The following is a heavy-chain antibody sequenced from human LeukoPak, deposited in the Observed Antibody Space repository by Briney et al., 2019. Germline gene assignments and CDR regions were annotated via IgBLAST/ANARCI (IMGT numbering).Heavy chain of an antibody. J-gene: IGHJ4*02. Sequence: GGSLRLSCSASGFTFSSYAMYWVRQAPGKGLDYVSTIGSTGGSTDYADSVKGRFTISIDNSKNTLYLQMSSLRAEDTAVYYCANTAATVWGQGTLVTVSS. CDR1: GFTFSSYA. D-gene: IGHD6-13*01. V-gene: IGHV3-64D*09. CDR3: ANTAATV. CDR2: IGSTGGST.